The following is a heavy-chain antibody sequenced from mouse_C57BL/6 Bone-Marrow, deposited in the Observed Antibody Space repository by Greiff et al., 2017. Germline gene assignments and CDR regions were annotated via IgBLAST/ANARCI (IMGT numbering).Heavy chain of an antibody. D-gene: IGHD1-1*01. Sequence: EVQLVESGGGLVQPGGSLKLSCAASGFTFSDYGMAWVRQAPRKGPEWVAFISNLAYSIYYADTVTGRFTISRENTKNTLYLEMGSLRSEDTAMYYCARRIYYYGRSYVGWYFGGWGTGTTVTVSS. CDR1: GFTFSDYG. J-gene: IGHJ1*03. V-gene: IGHV5-15*01. CDR3: ARRIYYYGRSYVGWYFGG. CDR2: ISNLAYSI.